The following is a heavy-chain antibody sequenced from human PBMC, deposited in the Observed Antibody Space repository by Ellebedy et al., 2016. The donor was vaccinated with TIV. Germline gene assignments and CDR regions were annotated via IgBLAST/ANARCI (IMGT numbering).Heavy chain of an antibody. D-gene: IGHD6-19*01. CDR2: ISYDGRRK. Sequence: PGGSLRLSCAASGFTFNSYAMHWVPQAPGKGLEWVAVISYDGRRKYYADSVKGRFTISRDNPMTTLYLEMNSLRAEDTAVYYCARDLDKSSGWYGGAAHWGQGTLVTVSS. CDR3: ARDLDKSSGWYGGAAH. J-gene: IGHJ1*01. V-gene: IGHV3-30*04. CDR1: GFTFNSYA.